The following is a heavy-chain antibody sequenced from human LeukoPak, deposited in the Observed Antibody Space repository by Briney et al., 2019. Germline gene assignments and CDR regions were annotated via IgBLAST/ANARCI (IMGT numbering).Heavy chain of an antibody. D-gene: IGHD2-21*01. CDR2: IYYSGST. V-gene: IGHV4-59*01. CDR3: ARYGVVIDAFDI. Sequence: SETLSLTCTVSGGSISSYYWSWIRQPPGKGLERIGCIYYSGSTNYNPSLKSRVTISVDTSKNQFSLKLSSVTAADTAVYYCARYGVVIDAFDIWGQGTMVTVSS. CDR1: GGSISSYY. J-gene: IGHJ3*02.